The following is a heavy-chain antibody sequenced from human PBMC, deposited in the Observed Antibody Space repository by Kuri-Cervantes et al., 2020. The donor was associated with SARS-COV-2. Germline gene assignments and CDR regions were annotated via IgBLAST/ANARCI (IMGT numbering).Heavy chain of an antibody. CDR1: GFTFSSYW. V-gene: IGHV3-48*04. Sequence: GESLKISCAASGFTFSSYWMSWVRQAPGKGLEWVSYISSSGSTIYYADSVKGRFTISRDNAKNSLYLQMNSLRAEDTAVYYCASLLSGGGAHLYFFYMDAWGKGTSVTVSS. D-gene: IGHD3-16*01. J-gene: IGHJ6*03. CDR2: ISSSGSTI. CDR3: ASLLSGGGAHLYFFYMDA.